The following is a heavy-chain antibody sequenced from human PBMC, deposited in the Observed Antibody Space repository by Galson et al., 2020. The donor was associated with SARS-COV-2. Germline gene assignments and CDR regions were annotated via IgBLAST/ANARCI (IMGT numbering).Heavy chain of an antibody. J-gene: IGHJ5*02. V-gene: IGHV1-24*01. CDR2: FDPEAGET. D-gene: IGHD3-9*01. Sequence: GESLKISCTVSGYTLTELSMHCVRQAPGKGLEWMGGFDPEAGETIYAQKFQGRVTMTEDTSTYTAYMELSILRSEDTAVYYCATAGFDWLLRFDPWGQGTLVTVSS. CDR3: ATAGFDWLLRFDP. CDR1: GYTLTELS.